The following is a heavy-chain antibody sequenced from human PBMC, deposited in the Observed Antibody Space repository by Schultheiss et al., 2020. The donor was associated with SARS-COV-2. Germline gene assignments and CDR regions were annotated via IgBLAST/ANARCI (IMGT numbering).Heavy chain of an antibody. Sequence: GESLKISCAASGFTFSSYGMHWVRQAPGKGLEWVAVIWYDGSNKYYADSVKGRFTISRDNSKSTLSLQMNSLRAEDTAVYYCARATEKFDYWGQGTLVTVSS. CDR1: GFTFSSYG. CDR2: IWYDGSNK. D-gene: IGHD1-26*01. J-gene: IGHJ4*02. CDR3: ARATEKFDY. V-gene: IGHV3-33*01.